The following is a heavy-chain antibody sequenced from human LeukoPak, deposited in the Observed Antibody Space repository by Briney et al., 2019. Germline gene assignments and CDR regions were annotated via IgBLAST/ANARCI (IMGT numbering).Heavy chain of an antibody. CDR3: ARVTGLSVEGSGYSIDY. D-gene: IGHD3-22*01. V-gene: IGHV1-18*01. J-gene: IGHJ4*02. Sequence: ASVKVSCKASGGTFSSYAISWVRQAPGQGLEWMGWISGYNGNTKYVQNLQGRVTMTTDTSTSTAYMELRSLRSDDTAVYYCARVTGLSVEGSGYSIDYWGQGTLVTVSS. CDR1: GGTFSSYA. CDR2: ISGYNGNT.